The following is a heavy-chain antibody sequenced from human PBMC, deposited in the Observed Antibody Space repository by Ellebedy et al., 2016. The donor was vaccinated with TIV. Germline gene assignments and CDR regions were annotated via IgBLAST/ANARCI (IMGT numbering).Heavy chain of an antibody. D-gene: IGHD6-19*01. CDR2: LYPGDYDT. V-gene: IGHV5-51*01. Sequence: GESLKISCKGSGYSFTSYWSGWVRQMPGKGLEWMGILYPGDYDTRYSPSFQGQGTISADKSISTAYLQWSSLKASDTAMYYCARRGSNGWYGQRGTFDIWGQGTMLTVSS. CDR3: ARRGSNGWYGQRGTFDI. CDR1: GYSFTSYW. J-gene: IGHJ3*02.